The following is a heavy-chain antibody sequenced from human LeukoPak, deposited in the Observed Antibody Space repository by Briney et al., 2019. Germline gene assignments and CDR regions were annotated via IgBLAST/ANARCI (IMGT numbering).Heavy chain of an antibody. CDR1: GFTFSSYA. J-gene: IGHJ4*02. CDR2: ISGSGGST. V-gene: IGHV3-23*01. D-gene: IGHD2-2*02. CDR3: AKLDCSSTSCYTYRSFFYFDY. Sequence: GGSLRLSCAASGFTFSSYAMSWVRQAPGKGLEWVSAISGSGGSTYYADSVKGRFTISRDNSKNTLYLQMNSLRAGDTAVYYCAKLDCSSTSCYTYRSFFYFDYWGQGTLVTVSS.